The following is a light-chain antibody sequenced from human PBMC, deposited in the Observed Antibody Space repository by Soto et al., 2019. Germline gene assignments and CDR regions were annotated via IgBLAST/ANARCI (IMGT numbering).Light chain of an antibody. J-gene: IGKJ3*01. V-gene: IGKV1-5*01. CDR1: QTIYNW. CDR2: DAS. CDR3: QQYNSFLFT. Sequence: DIQMTQSPSTLSASVEDRVTITCRASQTIYNWLAWYQQKPGKAPKLLISDASTLENGVPSRFSGRGSGTEFTLTISSLQPDDFATYYCQQYNSFLFTFGPGTTVHI.